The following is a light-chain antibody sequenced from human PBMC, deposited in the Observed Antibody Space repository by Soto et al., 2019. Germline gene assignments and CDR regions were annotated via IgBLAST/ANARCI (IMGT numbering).Light chain of an antibody. J-gene: IGLJ1*01. V-gene: IGLV2-14*01. CDR3: RSYTSSSIDDV. CDR1: SSDVGGYNY. Sequence: QSALTQPASVSGSPGQSITISCTGTSSDVGGYNYVSWYQQHPGKAPKLMIYEVSNRPSGVSNRFSGSKSGNTASLTISGLQAEDEADYSCRSYTSSSIDDVFGTGTKLTVL. CDR2: EVS.